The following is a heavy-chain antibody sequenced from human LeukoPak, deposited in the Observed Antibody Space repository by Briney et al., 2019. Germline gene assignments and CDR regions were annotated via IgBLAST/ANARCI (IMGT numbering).Heavy chain of an antibody. D-gene: IGHD3-22*01. J-gene: IGHJ4*02. CDR1: GGTFSSYA. CDR2: IIPIFGTA. V-gene: IGHV1-69*05. CDR3: ARVLLNYYDSSSYRLDY. Sequence: ASVKVSCKASGGTFSSYAISWVRQAPGQGLEWMGGIIPIFGTANYAQKLQGRVTMTTDTSTSTAYMELRSLRSDDTAVYYCARVLLNYYDSSSYRLDYWGQGTLVTVSS.